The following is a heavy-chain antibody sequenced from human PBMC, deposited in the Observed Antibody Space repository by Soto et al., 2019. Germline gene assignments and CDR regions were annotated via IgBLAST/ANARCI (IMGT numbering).Heavy chain of an antibody. J-gene: IGHJ6*02. Sequence: ASVKVSCKASGYTFTDYYIHWVRQAPGQGLEWMGWIRPNSGGTGSAQRFQGRVIMTRDTSISTAYMELTSLTSDDTGVYFCARGTALHSHFLMDVWGPGTKVTVSS. CDR2: IRPNSGGT. D-gene: IGHD2-21*02. CDR1: GYTFTDYY. V-gene: IGHV1-2*02. CDR3: ARGTALHSHFLMDV.